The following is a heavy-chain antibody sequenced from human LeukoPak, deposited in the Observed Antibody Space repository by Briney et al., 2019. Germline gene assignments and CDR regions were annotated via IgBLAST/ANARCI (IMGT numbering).Heavy chain of an antibody. D-gene: IGHD3-3*01. J-gene: IGHJ4*02. V-gene: IGHV4-61*02. CDR2: IYPTGST. CDR1: GGSLDSGKFY. CDR3: ASVFWSGYYNL. Sequence: SETLSLTCTVSGGSLDSGKFYWSWIRQSAGMGLEWIGRIYPTGSTNYNPSLKSRVTISVDTSKNQFSLYLSSVTAAATAVYYCASVFWSGYYNLGGQETLVTASS.